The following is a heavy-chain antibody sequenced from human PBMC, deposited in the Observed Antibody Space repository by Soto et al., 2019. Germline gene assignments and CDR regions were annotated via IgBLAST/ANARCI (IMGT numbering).Heavy chain of an antibody. D-gene: IGHD1-26*01. CDR2: ISYYGTNE. J-gene: IGHJ4*02. CDR3: AKEDPSGMYSLDY. CDR1: GFTFSGYG. V-gene: IGHV3-30*18. Sequence: QVQLVESGGGVVQPGRSLRLSCEASGFTFSGYGMHWDRQAPGKGLEWVAVISYYGTNEYYEDSVKGRFTISRDNSKNTLYLQMNSLRIEHTAVYFRAKEDPSGMYSLDYWGQGSQVTVSS.